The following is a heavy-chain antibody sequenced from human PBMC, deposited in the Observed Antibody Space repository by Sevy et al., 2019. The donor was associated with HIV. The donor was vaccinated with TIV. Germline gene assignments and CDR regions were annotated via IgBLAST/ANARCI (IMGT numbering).Heavy chain of an antibody. Sequence: SETLSLTCTASGGSISSYYWSWIRQAPGKGLEYIGSISYSGSANYNPPLKSLVTISVDTSKNQFSLKLRSVTAADTAVYYFARSTNYFDSSGYAFDMWGQGTMVTVSS. CDR3: ARSTNYFDSSGYAFDM. CDR1: GGSISSYY. D-gene: IGHD3-22*01. CDR2: ISYSGSA. J-gene: IGHJ3*02. V-gene: IGHV4-59*01.